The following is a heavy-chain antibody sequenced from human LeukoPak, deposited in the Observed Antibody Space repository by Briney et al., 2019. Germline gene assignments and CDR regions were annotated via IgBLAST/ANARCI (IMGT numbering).Heavy chain of an antibody. CDR3: ARGQAYGNDAFDI. CDR1: GFTFSSYW. V-gene: IGHV3-74*01. CDR2: INSDGSST. D-gene: IGHD2-21*01. J-gene: IGHJ3*02. Sequence: GGSLRLSCAASGFTFSSYWMHWVRQAPGKGLVWVSRINSDGSSTSYADSVKGRFTISRDNAKNTLYLQMNSLRAEDTAVYYCARGQAYGNDAFDIWGQGTMVTVSS.